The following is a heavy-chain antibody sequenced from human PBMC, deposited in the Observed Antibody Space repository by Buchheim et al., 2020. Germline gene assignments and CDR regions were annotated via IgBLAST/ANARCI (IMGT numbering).Heavy chain of an antibody. V-gene: IGHV3-30*04. CDR2: ISYDGSNK. CDR3: ARDLLGVTYYYDSSGPAGFDY. J-gene: IGHJ4*02. CDR1: GFTFSSYA. D-gene: IGHD3-22*01. Sequence: QVQLVESGGGVVQPGWSLRLSCAASGFTFSSYAMHWVRQAPGKGLEWVAVISYDGSNKYYADSVKGRFTISRDNSKNTLYLQMNRLRAEDTAVYYCARDLLGVTYYYDSSGPAGFDYWGQGTL.